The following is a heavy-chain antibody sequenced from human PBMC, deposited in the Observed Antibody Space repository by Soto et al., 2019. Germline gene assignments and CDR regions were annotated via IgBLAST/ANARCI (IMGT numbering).Heavy chain of an antibody. Sequence: GSLRLSCAASGFTFSSYAMSWVRQAPGKGLEWVSAISGSGGSTYYADSVKGRFTISRDNSKNTLYLQVNSLRAEDTAVYYCAKEGQQSLAFDIWGQGTMVTVSS. CDR1: GFTFSSYA. J-gene: IGHJ3*02. CDR2: ISGSGGST. CDR3: AKEGQQSLAFDI. V-gene: IGHV3-23*01. D-gene: IGHD6-19*01.